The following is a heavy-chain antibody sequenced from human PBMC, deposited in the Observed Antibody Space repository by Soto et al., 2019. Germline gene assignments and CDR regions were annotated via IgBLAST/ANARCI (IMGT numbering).Heavy chain of an antibody. CDR3: ASRVFGYSPWEDAFDI. V-gene: IGHV1-69*06. Sequence: SVKVSWKASGGTFSSYAISWVRQAPGQGLEWMGGIIPIFGTANYAQKFQGRVTITADKSTSTAYMELSSLRSEDTAVYYCASRVFGYSPWEDAFDIWGQGTMVTVSS. CDR2: IIPIFGTA. D-gene: IGHD5-18*01. CDR1: GGTFSSYA. J-gene: IGHJ3*02.